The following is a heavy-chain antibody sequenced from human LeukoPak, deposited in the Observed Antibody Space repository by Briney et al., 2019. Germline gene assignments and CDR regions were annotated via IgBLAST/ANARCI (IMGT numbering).Heavy chain of an antibody. CDR3: ARSDGDLWFGEPWYFDY. V-gene: IGHV4-34*01. CDR2: INHSGST. CDR1: GFTFSSYS. J-gene: IGHJ4*02. D-gene: IGHD3-10*01. Sequence: GSLRLSCAASGFTFSSYSMNWVRQAPGKGLEWIGEINHSGSTNYNPSLKSRVTISVDTSKNQFSLKLSSVTAADTAVYYCARSDGDLWFGEPWYFDYWGQGTLVTVSS.